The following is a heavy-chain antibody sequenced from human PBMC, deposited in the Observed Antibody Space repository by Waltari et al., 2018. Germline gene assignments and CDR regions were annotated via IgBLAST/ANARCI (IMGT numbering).Heavy chain of an antibody. CDR1: GGSFSGYY. D-gene: IGHD5-18*01. Sequence: QVQLQQWGAGLLKPSETLSLTCAVYGGSFSGYYWSWLRQPPGKGLEWIGEINHSGSTNYNPSLKSRVTISVDTSKNQFSLKLSSVTAADTAVYYCARGRVPLYSYGRRNWFDPWGQGTLVTVSS. V-gene: IGHV4-34*01. J-gene: IGHJ5*02. CDR3: ARGRVPLYSYGRRNWFDP. CDR2: INHSGST.